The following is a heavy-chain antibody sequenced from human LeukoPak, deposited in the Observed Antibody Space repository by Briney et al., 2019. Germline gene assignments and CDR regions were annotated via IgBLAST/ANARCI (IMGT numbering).Heavy chain of an antibody. V-gene: IGHV1-69*04. J-gene: IGHJ6*02. CDR1: GGTFSSYA. CDR3: ARPLGRHENYGMDV. Sequence: GSSVKVSCKASGGTFSSYAISWVRQAPGQGLEWMGRIIPILGIANYAQKFQGRVTITADKSTSTAYMELSSLRSEDTAVYYCARPLGRHENYGMDVWGQGTTVTVSS. CDR2: IIPILGIA.